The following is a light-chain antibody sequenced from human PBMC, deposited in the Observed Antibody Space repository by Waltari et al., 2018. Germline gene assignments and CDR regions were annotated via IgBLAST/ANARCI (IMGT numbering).Light chain of an antibody. CDR1: VVAKKY. Sequence: SYELTQPSSVSVSPGQTARITCSGHVVAKKYARWLQQMQGQAPVLVIYKDTERPSGIPERFYGSTSGTTVTLTSSGAQVEDEADYYCYSAADNNRLVFGGGTKLTVL. J-gene: IGLJ2*01. CDR3: YSAADNNRLV. V-gene: IGLV3-27*01. CDR2: KDT.